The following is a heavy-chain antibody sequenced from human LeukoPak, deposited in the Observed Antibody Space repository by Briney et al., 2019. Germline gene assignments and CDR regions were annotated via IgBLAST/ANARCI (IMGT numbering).Heavy chain of an antibody. J-gene: IGHJ4*02. Sequence: SETLSLTCTVSGGSISSSSYYWAWIRQPPGKGLEWIGSIFYNGGTYSNPSLKSRITLSVTTSKNQFSLRLSSVTAGDSAAYYCARDRIVMIRGIVKEPYYFDYWGQGTLVTVSS. CDR2: IFYNGGT. V-gene: IGHV4-39*07. CDR1: GGSISSSSYY. D-gene: IGHD3-10*01. CDR3: ARDRIVMIRGIVKEPYYFDY.